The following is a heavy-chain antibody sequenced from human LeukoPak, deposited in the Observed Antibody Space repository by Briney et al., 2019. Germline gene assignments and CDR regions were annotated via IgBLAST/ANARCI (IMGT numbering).Heavy chain of an antibody. J-gene: IGHJ4*02. V-gene: IGHV4-38-2*02. CDR1: GYSISSGYY. D-gene: IGHD3-10*01. CDR3: ARGFYGSGSYYRDF. Sequence: SETLSLTCTVSGYSISSGYYWGWIRQPPGKGLEWIGSIYHSGSTYYNPSHKSRATIPVDTSKNLFSLKLSSVTAADTAVYYCARGFYGSGSYYRDFWGQGTLVTVSS. CDR2: IYHSGST.